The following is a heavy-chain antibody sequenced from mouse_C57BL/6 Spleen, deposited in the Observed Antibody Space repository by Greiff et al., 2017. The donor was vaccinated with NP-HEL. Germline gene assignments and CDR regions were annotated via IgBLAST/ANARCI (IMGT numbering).Heavy chain of an antibody. CDR3: VRANPYYFDY. J-gene: IGHJ2*01. D-gene: IGHD4-1*01. CDR1: GFSFNTYA. V-gene: IGHV10-1*01. Sequence: EVQGVESGGGLVQPKGSLKLSCAASGFSFNTYAMNWVRQAPGKGLEWVARIRSKSNNYATYYADSVKDRFTISRDDSESMLYLQMNNLKTEDTAMYYCVRANPYYFDYWGQGTTHTVSS. CDR2: IRSKSNNYAT.